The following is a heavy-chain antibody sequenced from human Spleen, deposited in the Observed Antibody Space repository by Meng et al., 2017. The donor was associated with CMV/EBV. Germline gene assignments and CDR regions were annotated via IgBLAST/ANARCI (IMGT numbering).Heavy chain of an antibody. V-gene: IGHV1-69*05. CDR2: MVPIFGTA. J-gene: IGHJ6*02. CDR1: GGTFSNYA. CDR3: VRDPDNNELLQVHFYHGMDV. D-gene: IGHD2/OR15-2a*01. Sequence: SVKVSCKVSGGTFSNYAISWVRQAPGQGLECMGGMVPIFGTADYAQKFQGRVTITTDEFTSTAYMESRSLRSDDTAVYYCVRDPDNNELLQVHFYHGMDVWGQGTTVTVSS.